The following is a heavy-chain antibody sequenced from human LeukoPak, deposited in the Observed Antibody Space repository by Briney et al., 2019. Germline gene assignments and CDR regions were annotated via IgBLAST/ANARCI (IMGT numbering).Heavy chain of an antibody. CDR1: GYTFTSYY. D-gene: IGHD3-22*01. J-gene: IGHJ4*02. CDR3: ARERRALYYYDSSGPAGFDY. CDR2: INPNSGGT. V-gene: IGHV1-2*04. Sequence: ASVKVSCKASGYTFTSYYMHWVRQAPGQGLEWMGWINPNSGGTNYAQKFQGWVTMTRDTSISTAYMELSRLRSDDTAVYYCARERRALYYYDSSGPAGFDYWGQGTLVTVSS.